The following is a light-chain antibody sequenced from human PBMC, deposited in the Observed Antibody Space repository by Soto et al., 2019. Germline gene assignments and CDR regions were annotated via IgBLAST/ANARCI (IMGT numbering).Light chain of an antibody. CDR2: EVS. V-gene: IGLV2-14*01. CDR3: SSYTSTATRV. Sequence: QSALTQPASVSGSPGQSITISCTGTSSDVGSYNYVSWYQQHPGKAPKLMIYEVSNRPSGVSDRFSGSKSGNTASLTISGIQAEDEADYYCSSYTSTATRVFGGGTKLTV. J-gene: IGLJ3*02. CDR1: SSDVGSYNY.